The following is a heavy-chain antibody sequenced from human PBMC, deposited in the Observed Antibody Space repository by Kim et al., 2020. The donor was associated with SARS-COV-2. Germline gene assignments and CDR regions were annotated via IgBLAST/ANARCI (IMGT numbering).Heavy chain of an antibody. V-gene: IGHV4-34*01. CDR2: INHSGST. J-gene: IGHJ3*02. CDR1: GGSFSGYY. CDR3: ATSLGFDI. Sequence: SETLSLTCAVYGGSFSGYYWSWIRQPPGKGLEWIGEINHSGSTNYNPSLKSRVTISVDTSKNQFSLKLSSVTAADTAVYYCATSLGFDIWGQGTMVTVSS.